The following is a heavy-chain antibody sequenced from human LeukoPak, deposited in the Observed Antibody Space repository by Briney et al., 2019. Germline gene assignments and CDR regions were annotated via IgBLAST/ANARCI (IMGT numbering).Heavy chain of an antibody. Sequence: SETLSPTCTVSGGSISSYYWSWIRQPPGKGLEWIGYIYTSGSTNYNPSLKSRVTISVDTSKNQFSLKLSSVTAADTAVYYCARQDSSSSGVFDYWGQGTLVTVSS. D-gene: IGHD6-6*01. V-gene: IGHV4-4*09. J-gene: IGHJ4*02. CDR1: GGSISSYY. CDR2: IYTSGST. CDR3: ARQDSSSSGVFDY.